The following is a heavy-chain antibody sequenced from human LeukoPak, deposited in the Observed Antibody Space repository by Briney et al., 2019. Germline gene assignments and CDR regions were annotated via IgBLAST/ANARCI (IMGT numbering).Heavy chain of an antibody. V-gene: IGHV3-23*01. Sequence: GGSLRLSCAASGFTFSSYAMSWVRQAPGNGLEWVSAISGSGGSTYYADSVKGRFTISRDNSKNTLYLQMNSLRAEDTAVYYCAKDLYSSGSPLYYWGQGTLVTVSS. D-gene: IGHD6-19*01. CDR1: GFTFSSYA. J-gene: IGHJ4*02. CDR3: AKDLYSSGSPLYY. CDR2: ISGSGGST.